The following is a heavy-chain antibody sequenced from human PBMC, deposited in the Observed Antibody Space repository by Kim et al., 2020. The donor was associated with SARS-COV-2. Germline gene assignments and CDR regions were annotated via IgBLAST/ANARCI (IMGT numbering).Heavy chain of an antibody. CDR2: ISTRGESI. Sequence: GGSLRLSCAASGFSFSDSYMNWVRQAPGKGLEWLSSISTRGESIFYADSVEGRFTISRDNAKNSLYLQMNYLRDEDTAVYYCAKSGNAYNACGIWGQG. D-gene: IGHD1-1*01. J-gene: IGHJ4*02. CDR1: GFSFSDSY. CDR3: AKSGNAYNACGI. V-gene: IGHV3-11*01.